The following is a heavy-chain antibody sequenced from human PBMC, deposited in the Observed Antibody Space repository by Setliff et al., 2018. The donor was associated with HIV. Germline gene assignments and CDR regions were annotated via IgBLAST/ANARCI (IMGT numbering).Heavy chain of an antibody. D-gene: IGHD3-9*01. CDR3: ARDVSGFDLFSSYMDV. Sequence: ASVKVSCKASGYSFTGYNLYWVRQAPGQGLEWMGWINPDSGGTKYARKFEDRVTMSRDTSINTGFMELNSLRSDDTAVYYCARDVSGFDLFSSYMDVWGEGTTVTVSS. V-gene: IGHV1-2*02. CDR1: GYSFTGYN. J-gene: IGHJ6*03. CDR2: INPDSGGT.